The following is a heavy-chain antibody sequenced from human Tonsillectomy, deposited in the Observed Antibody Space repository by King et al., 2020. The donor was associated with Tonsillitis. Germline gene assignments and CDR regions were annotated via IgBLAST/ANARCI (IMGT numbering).Heavy chain of an antibody. CDR3: AKDHSSGWYSGYDY. Sequence: VQLVESGGGVVQPGRSLRLSCAASGFTFSSYGMHWVRQAPGKGLEWVAVISYDGSNKYYADSVKGRFTISRDNSKNTLYLQMNSLRPEDKAVYYCAKDHSSGWYSGYDYWGQGTLVTVSS. V-gene: IGHV3-30*18. J-gene: IGHJ4*02. D-gene: IGHD6-19*01. CDR1: GFTFSSYG. CDR2: ISYDGSNK.